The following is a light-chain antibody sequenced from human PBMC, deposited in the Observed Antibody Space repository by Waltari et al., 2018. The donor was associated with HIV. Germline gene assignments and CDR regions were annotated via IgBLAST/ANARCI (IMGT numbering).Light chain of an antibody. CDR3: QQYHNWPLT. V-gene: IGKV3-15*01. Sequence: EIVMTQSPATLSASPGERATLSCRASQGVSSNLAWYQQKPGQAPRLLIHGASTRAPGFPARFSASWSGTEFTLTISSLQSEDFAVYYCQQYHNWPLTFGGGTKVEIK. J-gene: IGKJ4*01. CDR1: QGVSSN. CDR2: GAS.